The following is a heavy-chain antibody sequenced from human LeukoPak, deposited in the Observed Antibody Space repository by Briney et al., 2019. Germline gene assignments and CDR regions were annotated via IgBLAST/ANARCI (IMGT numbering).Heavy chain of an antibody. Sequence: GGSLRLSCAASGFTFCSYGMRWVRQAPGKGLEWVSAISGSGGSTYYADSVKGRFTISRDNSKNTLFLQMNSLRAEDTAVYYCAKGTIGIAVAGRAFDIWGQGTMVTISS. V-gene: IGHV3-23*01. CDR3: AKGTIGIAVAGRAFDI. CDR1: GFTFCSYG. J-gene: IGHJ3*02. D-gene: IGHD6-19*01. CDR2: ISGSGGST.